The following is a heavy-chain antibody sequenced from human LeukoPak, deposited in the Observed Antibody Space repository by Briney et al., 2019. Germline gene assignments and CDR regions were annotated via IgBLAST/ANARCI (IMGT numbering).Heavy chain of an antibody. CDR2: ISYDGSNK. Sequence: PGGSLRLSCAASGFTFSSYAMHWVRQAPGKGLEWVAVISYDGSNKYYADSVKGRFTISRDNSKNTLYLQMNSLRAEDTAVYYCARARSEGVPAGILHDSWGQGTLVIVSS. V-gene: IGHV3-30-3*01. J-gene: IGHJ4*02. CDR3: ARARSEGVPAGILHDS. D-gene: IGHD2-2*01. CDR1: GFTFSSYA.